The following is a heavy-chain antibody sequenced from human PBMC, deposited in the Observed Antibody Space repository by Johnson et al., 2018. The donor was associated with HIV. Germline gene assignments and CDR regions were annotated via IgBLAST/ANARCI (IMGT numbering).Heavy chain of an antibody. CDR1: GFTFDDYG. CDR2: INWNGGST. D-gene: IGHD4-17*01. CDR3: ARDGTFGYGDYVGRAFDI. V-gene: IGHV3-20*04. J-gene: IGHJ3*02. Sequence: EVQVVESGGGVVRPGGSLRLSCAASGFTFDDYGMSWVRQAPGKGLEWVSGINWNGGSTGYADSVKGRFTISRDNAKNSLYLQMNSLRAEDTAVYYCARDGTFGYGDYVGRAFDIWGQGTMVTVSS.